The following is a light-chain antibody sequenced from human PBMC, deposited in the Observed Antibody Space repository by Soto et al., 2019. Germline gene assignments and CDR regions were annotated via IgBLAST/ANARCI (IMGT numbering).Light chain of an antibody. CDR1: QSVSSSY. CDR3: QQYNNWPPGVT. V-gene: IGKV3-15*01. Sequence: TPSPRTLSSSPGERATLSCRASQSVSSSYLARYQQQPAQAPRLLIYGASTSATASPARFSGSGSGTEFTLTISSLQSDEFAVYYCQQYNNWPPGVTFGQGTRLEI. J-gene: IGKJ5*01. CDR2: GAS.